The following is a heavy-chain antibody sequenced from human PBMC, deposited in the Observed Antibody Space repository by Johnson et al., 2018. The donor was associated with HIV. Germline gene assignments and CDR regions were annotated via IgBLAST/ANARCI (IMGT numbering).Heavy chain of an antibody. CDR1: GFTFDEYG. J-gene: IGHJ3*02. Sequence: LRVSCAASGFTFDEYGMSWVRQVPGKGLECVSGINWNGGNKYYAESVKGRFTISRDNSKNTLFLQMNSLRPEDTAVYYCANLGDYGGNNGFDIWGQGTMVTVSS. V-gene: IGHV3-20*04. CDR3: ANLGDYGGNNGFDI. CDR2: INWNGGNK. D-gene: IGHD4-23*01.